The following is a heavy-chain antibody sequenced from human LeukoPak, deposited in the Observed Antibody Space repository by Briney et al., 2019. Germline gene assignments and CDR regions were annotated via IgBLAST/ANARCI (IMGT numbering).Heavy chain of an antibody. CDR3: ARSYRYCSSTSCYTYGY. J-gene: IGHJ4*02. V-gene: IGHV4-59*01. D-gene: IGHD2-2*02. CDR1: GGSISSYY. Sequence: PSETLSLTCTVSGGSISSYYWSWIRQPPGKGLEWIGYIYYSGSTNYNPSLKSRVTISVDTSKNQFSLKLSSVTAADTAVYYCARSYRYCSSTSCYTYGYWGQGTLVTVSS. CDR2: IYYSGST.